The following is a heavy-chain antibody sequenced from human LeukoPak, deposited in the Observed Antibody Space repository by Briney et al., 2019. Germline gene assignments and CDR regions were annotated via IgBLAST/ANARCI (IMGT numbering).Heavy chain of an antibody. V-gene: IGHV4-34*01. CDR2: IYHSGST. CDR1: GGSFSGYY. J-gene: IGHJ4*02. Sequence: SETLSLTCAVYGGSFSGYYWSWIRQPPGKGLEWIGEIYHSGSTNYNPSLKSRVTISVDKSKNQFSLKLSSVTAADTAVYYCARSVRGVISPFDYWGQGTLVTVSS. D-gene: IGHD3-10*01. CDR3: ARSVRGVISPFDY.